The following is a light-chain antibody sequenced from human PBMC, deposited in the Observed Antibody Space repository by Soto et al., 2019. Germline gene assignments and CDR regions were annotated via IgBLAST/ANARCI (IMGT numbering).Light chain of an antibody. J-gene: IGKJ2*01. CDR3: QQYYSYPPT. Sequence: AIRMTQSPSSFSASTGDRVTITCRASQGISSYLAWYQQKPGKAPKLLIYAASTLQSGVPSRFSGSGSGTDFTLPISCLQSEDFATYYCQQYYSYPPTFGQGTTLEIK. CDR1: QGISSY. CDR2: AAS. V-gene: IGKV1-8*01.